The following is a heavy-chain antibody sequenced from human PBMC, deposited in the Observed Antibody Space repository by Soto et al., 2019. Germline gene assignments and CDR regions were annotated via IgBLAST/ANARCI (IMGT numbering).Heavy chain of an antibody. CDR1: GGSFSGYY. Sequence: SETLSLTCAVYGGSFSGYYWSWIRQPPGKGLEWIGEINHSGSTNYNPSLKSRVTISVDTSKNQFSLKLSSVTAADTAVYYCALTTKDYYYYYYGMDVWGQGTTVTVS. D-gene: IGHD4-4*01. V-gene: IGHV4-34*01. CDR2: INHSGST. CDR3: ALTTKDYYYYYYGMDV. J-gene: IGHJ6*02.